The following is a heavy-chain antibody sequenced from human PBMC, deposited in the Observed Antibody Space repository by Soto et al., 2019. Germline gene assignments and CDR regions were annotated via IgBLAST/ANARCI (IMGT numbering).Heavy chain of an antibody. J-gene: IGHJ5*02. CDR3: ARTTVLRFLEWLHWFDP. D-gene: IGHD3-3*01. CDR1: VGSISIYY. CDR2: IYYSGST. Sequence: PSETLSVTCTFSVGSISIYYWGWIRQPPGKGLDWIGYIYYSGSTYYNPSLKSRVTISVDTSKNQFSLKLSSVTAADTAVYYCARTTVLRFLEWLHWFDPWGQGTMVTVSS. V-gene: IGHV4-59*12.